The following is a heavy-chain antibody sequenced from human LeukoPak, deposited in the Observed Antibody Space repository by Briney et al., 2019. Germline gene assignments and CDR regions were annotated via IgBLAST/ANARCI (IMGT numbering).Heavy chain of an antibody. CDR1: GFTFSSYS. J-gene: IGHJ6*03. CDR2: ISSSSSYT. Sequence: GGSLRLSCAASGFTFSSYSMNWVRQAPGKGLEWVSSISSSSSYTYYADSVKGRFTISRDNAKNSLYLQMNSLRAEDTAVYYCARDPYSGSYGNYYYYFMDVWGKGTTVTISS. D-gene: IGHD1-26*01. V-gene: IGHV3-21*01. CDR3: ARDPYSGSYGNYYYYFMDV.